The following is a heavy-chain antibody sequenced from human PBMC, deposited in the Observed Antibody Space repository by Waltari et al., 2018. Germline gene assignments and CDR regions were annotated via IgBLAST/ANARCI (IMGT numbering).Heavy chain of an antibody. V-gene: IGHV3-30-3*01. Sequence: QVQLVESGGGVVQPGGSLSLPCAAPGLPFSRYAMPGVRQAPGKGLEWVAVISYDGSNKYYADSVKGRFTISRDNSKNTLYLQMNSLRAEDTAVYYCARDQQLVDFDYWGQGTLVTVSS. D-gene: IGHD6-13*01. CDR3: ARDQQLVDFDY. CDR2: ISYDGSNK. CDR1: GLPFSRYA. J-gene: IGHJ4*02.